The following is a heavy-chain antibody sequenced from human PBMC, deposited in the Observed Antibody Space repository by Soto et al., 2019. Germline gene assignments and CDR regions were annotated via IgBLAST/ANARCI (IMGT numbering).Heavy chain of an antibody. J-gene: IGHJ4*02. V-gene: IGHV4-4*02. D-gene: IGHD1-26*01. CDR2: IYHAGST. CDR1: GGSITNSNW. Sequence: SETLSLTCTVSGGSITNSNWWSWVRLPPAKGLEWIGDIYHAGSTKYNTSLERRVTMSVETSNNQFALTLTSVTAADTAVYFCARGPPIVGNTTPLDSWGQGTLVTVSS. CDR3: ARGPPIVGNTTPLDS.